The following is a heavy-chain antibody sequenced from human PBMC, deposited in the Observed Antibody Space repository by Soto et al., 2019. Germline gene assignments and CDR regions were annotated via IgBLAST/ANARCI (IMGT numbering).Heavy chain of an antibody. D-gene: IGHD6-13*01. Sequence: QVQLVQSGAEVKKPGASVKVSCKASGYTFTSYAMHWVRQAPGQRLEWVGWINAGNGNTKYSQKFQGRVTITRDTSASTAYMELSSLRSEDTAVYYCARVSVAAAGNWFDPWGQGTLVTVSS. CDR3: ARVSVAAAGNWFDP. CDR1: GYTFTSYA. CDR2: INAGNGNT. J-gene: IGHJ5*02. V-gene: IGHV1-3*01.